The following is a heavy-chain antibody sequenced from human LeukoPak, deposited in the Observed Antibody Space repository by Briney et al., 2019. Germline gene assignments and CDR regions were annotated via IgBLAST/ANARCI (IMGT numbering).Heavy chain of an antibody. D-gene: IGHD6-13*01. CDR3: ARVRRGSSWYQLLYYFDY. J-gene: IGHJ4*02. CDR1: GGSFSGYY. Sequence: SSETLSLTCAVYGGSFSGYYWSWIRQPPGKGLEWIGEINHSGSTNYNPSLKSRVTVSVDTSKNQFSLKLSSVTATDTAVYYCARVRRGSSWYQLLYYFDYWGQGTLVTVSS. V-gene: IGHV4-34*01. CDR2: INHSGST.